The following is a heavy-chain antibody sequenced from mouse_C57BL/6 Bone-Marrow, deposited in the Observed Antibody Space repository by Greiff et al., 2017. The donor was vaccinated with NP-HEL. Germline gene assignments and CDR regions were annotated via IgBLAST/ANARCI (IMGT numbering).Heavy chain of an antibody. CDR2: IYPGSGST. Sequence: QVQLQQPGAELVKPGASVKMSCKASGYTFTSYWITWVKQRPGQGLEWIGDIYPGSGSTNYNEKFKSKATLTVDTSSSTAYMQLSSLTSEDSAVYYCARADIEWLLQYYDVWGTGTTVTVSA. D-gene: IGHD2-3*01. V-gene: IGHV1-55*01. J-gene: IGHJ1*03. CDR1: GYTFTSYW. CDR3: ARADIEWLLQYYDV.